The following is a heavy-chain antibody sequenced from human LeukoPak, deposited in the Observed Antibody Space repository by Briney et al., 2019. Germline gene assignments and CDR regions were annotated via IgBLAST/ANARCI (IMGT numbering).Heavy chain of an antibody. J-gene: IGHJ4*02. Sequence: PGGSLRLSCAASGFIFSNYGMNWVRQSPGKGLEWVSSISGSDDTTNYADSMKGRFTISRDKSKNILYLQMNSLRAEDTAVYYCARDYGGSSPFDYWGQGALVTVSS. CDR3: ARDYGGSSPFDY. CDR1: GFIFSNYG. CDR2: ISGSDDTT. V-gene: IGHV3-23*01. D-gene: IGHD4-23*01.